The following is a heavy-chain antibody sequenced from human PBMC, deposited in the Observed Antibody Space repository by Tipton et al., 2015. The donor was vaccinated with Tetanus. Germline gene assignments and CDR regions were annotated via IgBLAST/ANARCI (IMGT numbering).Heavy chain of an antibody. Sequence: SLRLSCAASGFTFDEHAMHWVRQVTGKGLESVSGITWNRGNIGYADSVKGRFTISRDNAKKSLYLQMNRLRSEDTALYYCAKDYFNFAPAGFLESWGQGTLVTVSS. CDR2: ITWNRGNI. D-gene: IGHD3-3*01. V-gene: IGHV3-9*01. CDR1: GFTFDEHA. J-gene: IGHJ4*02. CDR3: AKDYFNFAPAGFLES.